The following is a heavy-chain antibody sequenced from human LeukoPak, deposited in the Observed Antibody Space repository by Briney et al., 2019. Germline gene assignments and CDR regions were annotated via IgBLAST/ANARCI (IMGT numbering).Heavy chain of an antibody. CDR2: IKQDGSEK. Sequence: GGSLRLSCAASGFTFSSYWMSWVRQAPGTGLEWVANIKQDGSEKYYVDSVKGRFTISRDNGKSSLFLQMNSLRAEDTAVYYCARDYYASGSYYSGPVDYWGQGTLVTVSS. D-gene: IGHD3-10*01. CDR1: GFTFSSYW. V-gene: IGHV3-7*01. CDR3: ARDYYASGSYYSGPVDY. J-gene: IGHJ4*02.